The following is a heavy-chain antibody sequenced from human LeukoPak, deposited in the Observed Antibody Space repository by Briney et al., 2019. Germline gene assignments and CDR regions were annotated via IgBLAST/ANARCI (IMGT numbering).Heavy chain of an antibody. V-gene: IGHV3-53*01. J-gene: IGHJ4*02. CDR3: ARGIAVAGRFDY. CDR2: IYSGGST. D-gene: IGHD6-19*01. Sequence: PGGSLRLSCAASGFTVGSNYMSWVRQAPGKGLEWVSVIYSGGSTYYADSVKGRFTISRDNSKNTLYLQMNSLRAEDTAVYYGARGIAVAGRFDYWGQGTLVTVSS. CDR1: GFTVGSNY.